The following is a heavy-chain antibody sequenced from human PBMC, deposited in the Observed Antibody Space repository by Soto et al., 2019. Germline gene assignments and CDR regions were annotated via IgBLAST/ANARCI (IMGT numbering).Heavy chain of an antibody. D-gene: IGHD6-19*01. CDR2: IYYSGST. CDR1: GGSISSYY. CDR3: ARDRSSGWYRYFDY. V-gene: IGHV4-59*01. Sequence: SETLSLTCTVSGGSISSYYWSWIRQPPGKGLEWIGYIYYSGSTNYNPSLKSRVTISVDTSKNQFSLKLSSVTAADTAVYYCARDRSSGWYRYFDYWGQGTLATVS. J-gene: IGHJ4*02.